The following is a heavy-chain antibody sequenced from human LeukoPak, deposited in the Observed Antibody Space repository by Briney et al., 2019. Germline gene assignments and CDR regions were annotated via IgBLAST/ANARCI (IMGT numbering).Heavy chain of an antibody. V-gene: IGHV3-7*03. CDR3: AGGNSMDV. Sequence: PGGSLRLSCAVSGFPFSNSWMYWVRQAPGKGLEGVANIKKDGSGISYVDSVKGRFIISRDNARNSLYLQMNSLRVEDTAVYFCAGGNSMDVWAKGPRSPSPQ. CDR2: IKKDGSGI. J-gene: IGHJ6*04. CDR1: GFPFSNSW. D-gene: IGHD1/OR15-1a*01.